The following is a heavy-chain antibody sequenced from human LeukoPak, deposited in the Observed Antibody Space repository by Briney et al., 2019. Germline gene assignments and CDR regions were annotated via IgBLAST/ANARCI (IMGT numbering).Heavy chain of an antibody. CDR2: ISAGNGNT. J-gene: IGHJ4*02. CDR1: GYTFTSYA. Sequence: ASVKVSCKASGYTFTSYAIHWVRQAPGQRLEWMGWISAGNGNTKYSQNFQGRVTFISNTSATTAFMELSSLRSEDTAVYYCARDNVSGYYPLYYFDYWGQGTLVTVSS. V-gene: IGHV1-3*01. CDR3: ARDNVSGYYPLYYFDY. D-gene: IGHD3-22*01.